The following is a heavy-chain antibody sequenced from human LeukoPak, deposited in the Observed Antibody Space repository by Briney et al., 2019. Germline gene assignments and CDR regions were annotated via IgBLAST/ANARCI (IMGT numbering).Heavy chain of an antibody. Sequence: PGGSLRLSCAASGFTFSSYAMSWVRQAPGKGLDWVANIRKDGGAKFYAASVKGRFIISRDNAKNSLYLQMNNLRDEDTAVYYCASSHDSSGNDWGQGTLVTV. CDR2: IRKDGGAK. J-gene: IGHJ4*02. CDR1: GFTFSSYA. V-gene: IGHV3-7*01. D-gene: IGHD3-22*01. CDR3: ASSHDSSGND.